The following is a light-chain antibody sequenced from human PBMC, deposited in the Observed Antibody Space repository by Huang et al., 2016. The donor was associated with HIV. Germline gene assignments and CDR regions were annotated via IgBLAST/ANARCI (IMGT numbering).Light chain of an antibody. CDR3: QQYNSLAWT. V-gene: IGKV1-5*03. CDR2: KAS. CDR1: QSISSW. Sequence: DIQMTQSPSTLSASVGDRVTITCRASQSISSWLAWYQQKPGKAPNLLIYKASSLESGVPSKFSGSGSGTEFTLTISSLQPDDFATYYCQQYNSLAWTFGQGTKVEMK. J-gene: IGKJ1*01.